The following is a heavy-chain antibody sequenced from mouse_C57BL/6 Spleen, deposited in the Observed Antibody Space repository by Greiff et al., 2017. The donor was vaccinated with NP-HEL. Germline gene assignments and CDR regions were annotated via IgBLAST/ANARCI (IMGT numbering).Heavy chain of an antibody. CDR1: GYAFTNYL. Sequence: QVQLQQSGAELVRPGTSVKVSCKASGYAFTNYLIEWVKQRPGQGLEWIGVINPGSGGTKYNEKFKGKATLTADKSSSTAYMQLSSLTSEDSAVYFCARGGVHYYGSSRYYFDYWGQGTTLTVSS. CDR2: INPGSGGT. J-gene: IGHJ2*01. V-gene: IGHV1-54*01. D-gene: IGHD1-1*01. CDR3: ARGGVHYYGSSRYYFDY.